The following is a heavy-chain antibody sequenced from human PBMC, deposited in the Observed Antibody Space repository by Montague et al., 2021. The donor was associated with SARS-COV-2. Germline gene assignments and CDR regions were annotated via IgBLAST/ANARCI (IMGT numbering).Heavy chain of an antibody. CDR1: GFTFSSYW. CDR2: IKEDGSDK. D-gene: IGHD2-2*01. J-gene: IGHJ5*02. CDR3: ARLKYTTSGGNWLDP. Sequence: SLRLSCSASGFTFSSYWMTWVRQAPGKGLEWVANIKEDGSDKYYXDSVKGRFTISRDNAKNSLYLQMNSLRAEDTAMYYCARLKYTTSGGNWLDPWGQGTLVTVSS. V-gene: IGHV3-7*01.